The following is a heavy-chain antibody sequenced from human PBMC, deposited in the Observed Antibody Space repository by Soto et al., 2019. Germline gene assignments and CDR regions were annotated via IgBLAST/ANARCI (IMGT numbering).Heavy chain of an antibody. Sequence: QVQLVQSGAEVKKPGSSVKVSCKASGGTFSSYAISWVRQAPGQGLERMGGIIPIFGTANYAQKFQGRVTITADESTSTAYMELSSLRSEDTAVYYCARGSLDYYDRGGWFDPWGQGTLVTVSS. J-gene: IGHJ5*02. CDR1: GGTFSSYA. CDR3: ARGSLDYYDRGGWFDP. V-gene: IGHV1-69*12. D-gene: IGHD3-22*01. CDR2: IIPIFGTA.